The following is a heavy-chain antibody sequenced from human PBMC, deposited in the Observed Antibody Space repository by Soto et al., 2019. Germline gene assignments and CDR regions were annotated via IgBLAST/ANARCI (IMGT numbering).Heavy chain of an antibody. D-gene: IGHD6-13*01. V-gene: IGHV4-61*03. CDR2: IYYSAST. J-gene: IGHJ5*02. Sequence: QVQLQESGPGLVKPSETLSLTCTVSGGSVNSATYYWSWIRQPPGKGLEWIGSIYYSASTKYNPALSSRDDTSIDTVNDRFTLNFSSVTAANTVVYYCAGHPSWSTGKFDPWGQGTLVTVSS. CDR1: GGSVNSATYY. CDR3: AGHPSWSTGKFDP.